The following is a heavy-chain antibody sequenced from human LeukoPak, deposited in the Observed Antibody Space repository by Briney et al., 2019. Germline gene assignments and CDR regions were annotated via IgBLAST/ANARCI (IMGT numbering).Heavy chain of an antibody. CDR2: ISFDGSKK. J-gene: IGHJ4*02. D-gene: IGHD6-13*01. CDR3: ARDRGPFIAAGALYFDY. V-gene: IGHV3-30-3*01. CDR1: GVTVSDNY. Sequence: GGSLRLSCAASGVTVSDNYMSWVRQAPGKGLEWVAIISFDGSKKYYVDSVKGRFTISRDNSRKTLYLQMNSLRAEDTAVYYCARDRGPFIAAGALYFDYWGQGTLLTVSS.